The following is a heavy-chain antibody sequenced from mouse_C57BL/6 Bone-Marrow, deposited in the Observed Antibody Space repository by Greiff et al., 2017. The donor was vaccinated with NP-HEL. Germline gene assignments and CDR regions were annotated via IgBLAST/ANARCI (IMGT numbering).Heavy chain of an antibody. J-gene: IGHJ1*03. D-gene: IGHD1-1*01. CDR3: ASPSYYYGSTYWYFDV. Sequence: VQLQQSVAELVRPGASVKLSCTASGFNIKNTYMHWVKQRPEQGLEWIGRIDPANGNTKYAPKFPGKAPITADTSSNTAYLQLSSLTSEDTAIYYCASPSYYYGSTYWYFDVWGTGTTVTVSS. V-gene: IGHV14-3*01. CDR1: GFNIKNTY. CDR2: IDPANGNT.